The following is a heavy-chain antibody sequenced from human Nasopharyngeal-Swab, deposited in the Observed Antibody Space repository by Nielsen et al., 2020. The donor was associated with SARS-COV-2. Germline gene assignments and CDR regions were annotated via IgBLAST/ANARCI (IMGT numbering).Heavy chain of an antibody. Sequence: LSLTCAASGFTFSTYEMNWVRQAPGKGLEWLSYISSSGSTIYYADSVKGRFTISRDNAKNSLYLQMDSLRAEDTAVYYCARDLAMATILWGQGTLVTVSS. V-gene: IGHV3-48*03. CDR1: GFTFSTYE. J-gene: IGHJ4*02. D-gene: IGHD5-24*01. CDR2: ISSSGSTI. CDR3: ARDLAMATIL.